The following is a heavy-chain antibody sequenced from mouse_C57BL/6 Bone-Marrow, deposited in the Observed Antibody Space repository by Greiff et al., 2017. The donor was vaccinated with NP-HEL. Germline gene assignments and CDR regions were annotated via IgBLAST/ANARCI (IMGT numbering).Heavy chain of an antibody. V-gene: IGHV5-2*01. J-gene: IGHJ1*03. Sequence: DVMLVESGGGLVQPGESLKLSCESNEYEFPSHDMSWVRKTPEKRLELVAAINSDGGSTYYPDTMERRFIISRDNTKKTLYLLMSSLRSEDAALYYCARHCNVYWYFDVWGTGTTVTVSS. CDR1: EYEFPSHD. CDR3: ARHCNVYWYFDV. CDR2: INSDGGST. D-gene: IGHD2-1*01.